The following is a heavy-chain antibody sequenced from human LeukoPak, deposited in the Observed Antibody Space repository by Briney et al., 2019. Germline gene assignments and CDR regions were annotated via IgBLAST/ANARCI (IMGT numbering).Heavy chain of an antibody. CDR1: GFTFSRNG. D-gene: IGHD5-18*01. Sequence: GGSLRLSCAASGFTFSRNGMHWVRQAPGKGLEWVAVISYDGSNKYYADSVKGRFTISRDNSKNTLYLQMNSLRAEDTAVYYCAKDRGYSYGYLDYWGQGTLVTVSS. CDR3: AKDRGYSYGYLDY. CDR2: ISYDGSNK. V-gene: IGHV3-30*18. J-gene: IGHJ4*02.